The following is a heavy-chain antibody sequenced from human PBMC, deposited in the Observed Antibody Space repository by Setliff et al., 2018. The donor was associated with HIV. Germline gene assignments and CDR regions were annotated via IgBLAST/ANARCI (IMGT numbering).Heavy chain of an antibody. V-gene: IGHV4-31*03. Sequence: PSETLSLTCTVSGGSISSGGYYWSWIRQHPGKGLEWIGYIYYSGSTYYNPSLKGRVTISVDTSKNQFSLKLSSVTAADTAVYYCARSFRGYSGTYFDYWGQGTLVTVSS. J-gene: IGHJ4*02. CDR1: GGSISSGGYY. CDR3: ARSFRGYSGTYFDY. D-gene: IGHD1-26*01. CDR2: IYYSGST.